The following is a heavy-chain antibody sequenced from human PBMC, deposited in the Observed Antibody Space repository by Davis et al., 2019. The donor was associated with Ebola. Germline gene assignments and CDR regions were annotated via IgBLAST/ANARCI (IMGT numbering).Heavy chain of an antibody. V-gene: IGHV3-23*01. J-gene: IGHJ6*02. CDR3: ARDFYVPAAAGMDV. CDR2: ISGSGGST. D-gene: IGHD2-2*01. CDR1: GFAFYSFA. Sequence: GESLKISCAASGFAFYSFAMSWVRQAPGKGLEWVSAISGSGGSTYYADSVKGRFTISSDNSKKTLYLQMNSRRAEDTAVYYCARDFYVPAAAGMDVWGQGTTVTVSS.